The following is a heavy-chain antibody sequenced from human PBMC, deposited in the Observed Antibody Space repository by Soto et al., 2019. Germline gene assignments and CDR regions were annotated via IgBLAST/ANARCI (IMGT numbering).Heavy chain of an antibody. CDR2: IYPGDSNT. V-gene: IGHV5-51*01. Sequence: GESLKISCKGSGYSFTSYWIGWVRQMPGKGLEWMGIIYPGDSNTRYSPSLQGQVTISVDKSISTAYLQWSSLKATDTAMYYCARHVYVFWSGHPTRRYYYGMDVWGQGTTVTVSS. CDR3: ARHVYVFWSGHPTRRYYYGMDV. CDR1: GYSFTSYW. D-gene: IGHD3-3*01. J-gene: IGHJ6*02.